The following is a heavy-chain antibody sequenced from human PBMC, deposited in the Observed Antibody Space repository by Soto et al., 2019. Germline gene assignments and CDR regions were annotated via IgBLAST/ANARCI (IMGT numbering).Heavy chain of an antibody. CDR2: IIPIFGTA. D-gene: IGHD3-22*01. CDR1: GGTFSSYA. V-gene: IGHV1-69*13. CDR3: ASFTYYYDSSGSLDYGMDV. J-gene: IGHJ6*02. Sequence: GASVKVSCKASGGTFSSYAISWVLQAPGQGLEWMGGIIPIFGTANYAQKFQGRVTITADESTSTAYMELSSLRSEDTAVYYCASFTYYYDSSGSLDYGMDVWGQGTTVTVSS.